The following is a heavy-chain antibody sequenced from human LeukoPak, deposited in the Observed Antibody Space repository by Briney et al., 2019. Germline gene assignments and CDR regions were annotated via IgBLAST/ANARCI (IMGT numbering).Heavy chain of an antibody. CDR2: IWYDGSNK. D-gene: IGHD5-18*01. CDR3: ARDQRALGYSYGFDY. Sequence: GGSLRLSCAASGFTFSSYGMHWVRQAPGKGLEWVAVIWYDGSNKYYADSVKGRFTLSRDNSKNTLYLQMNSLRAEDTAVYYCARDQRALGYSYGFDYWGQGTLVTVSS. V-gene: IGHV3-33*01. CDR1: GFTFSSYG. J-gene: IGHJ4*02.